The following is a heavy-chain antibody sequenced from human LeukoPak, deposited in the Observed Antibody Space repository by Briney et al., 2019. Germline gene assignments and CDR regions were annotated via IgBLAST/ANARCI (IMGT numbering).Heavy chain of an antibody. CDR1: GFTVSRNH. J-gene: IGHJ4*02. D-gene: IGHD6-13*01. V-gene: IGHV3-66*01. CDR2: IYSGGTT. Sequence: PGGSRRLSCVVSGFTVSRNHMSWVRHAPGKGLEWVSVIYSGGTTYYADSVRGRITISRDNSKNTLYLQMNSLRAEDTAVYYCAKDGIAAAVDYWGQGTLVTVSS. CDR3: AKDGIAAAVDY.